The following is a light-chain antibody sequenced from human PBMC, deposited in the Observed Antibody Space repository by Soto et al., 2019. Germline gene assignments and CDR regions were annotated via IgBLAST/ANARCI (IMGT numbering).Light chain of an antibody. J-gene: IGLJ2*01. V-gene: IGLV4-69*01. Sequence: QSVLTQSPSASASLGASVKLTCTLSSGHSSYAIAWHQQQPEKGPRYLMKLNSDGSHSKGDGIPDRFSGSSSGAERYLTISSLQSEDEADYYCQSYDSSLSRVFGGGTKLTVL. CDR3: QSYDSSLSRV. CDR1: SGHSSYA. CDR2: LNSDGSH.